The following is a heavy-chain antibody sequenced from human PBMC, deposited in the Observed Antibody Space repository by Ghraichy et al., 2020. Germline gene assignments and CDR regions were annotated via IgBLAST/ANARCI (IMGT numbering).Heavy chain of an antibody. J-gene: IGHJ6*02. CDR1: GGSISSGGYY. D-gene: IGHD4-23*01. V-gene: IGHV4-31*03. CDR3: ARGSFGGSVMDV. Sequence: SETLSLTCTVSGGSISSGGYYWSWIRQHPGKGLEWIGYIYYSGSTYYNPSLKSRVTISVDTSKNQFSLKLSSVTAADTAVYYCARGSFGGSVMDVWGQGTTVTVSS. CDR2: IYYSGST.